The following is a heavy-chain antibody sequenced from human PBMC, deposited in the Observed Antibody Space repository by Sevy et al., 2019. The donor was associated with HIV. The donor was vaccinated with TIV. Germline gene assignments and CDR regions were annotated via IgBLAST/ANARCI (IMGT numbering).Heavy chain of an antibody. J-gene: IGHJ3*02. D-gene: IGHD3-10*01. Sequence: GGSLRLSFAASGFSFSWYWMSWVRQTPEKGLEGVANINQDESGKNYVDSLRARFTISRNNATNSLYLQMNSLRVDDTAVYYCATKGGSRPNDAFDTWGQGTMVTVSS. CDR1: GFSFSWYW. CDR2: INQDESGK. V-gene: IGHV3-7*01. CDR3: ATKGGSRPNDAFDT.